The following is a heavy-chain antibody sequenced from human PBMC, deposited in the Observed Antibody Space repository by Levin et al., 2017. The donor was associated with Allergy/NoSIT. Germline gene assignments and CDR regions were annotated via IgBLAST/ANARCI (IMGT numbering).Heavy chain of an antibody. J-gene: IGHJ5*02. CDR1: GFTFSSYS. CDR3: ARGILARCSGGSCYSTHPSA. D-gene: IGHD2-15*01. V-gene: IGHV3-21*01. Sequence: PGGSLRLSCAASGFTFSSYSMNWVRQAPGKGLEWVSSISSSSSYIYYADSVKGRFTISRDNAKNSLYLQMNSLRAEDTAVYYCARGILARCSGGSCYSTHPSAWGQGTLVTVSS. CDR2: ISSSSSYI.